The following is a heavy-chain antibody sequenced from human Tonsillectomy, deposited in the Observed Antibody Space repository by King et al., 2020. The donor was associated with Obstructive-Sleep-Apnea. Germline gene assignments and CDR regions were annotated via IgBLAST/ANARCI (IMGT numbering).Heavy chain of an antibody. D-gene: IGHD5-18*01. Sequence: VQLVESGGGLVQPGGSLRLSCAASGFTVSSYAMNWVRQAPGKGLEWVSAISGSGGSTYYADSVKGRFTISRDNSKNTLDLQMNSLRAEDTAVYYCARDPAAGPEQLYFDYWGQGTLVTVSS. J-gene: IGHJ4*02. CDR2: ISGSGGST. CDR1: GFTVSSYA. V-gene: IGHV3-23*04. CDR3: ARDPAAGPEQLYFDY.